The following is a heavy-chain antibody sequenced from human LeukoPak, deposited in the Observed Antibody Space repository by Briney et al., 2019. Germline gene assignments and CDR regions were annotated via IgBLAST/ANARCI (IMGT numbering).Heavy chain of an antibody. D-gene: IGHD3-22*01. CDR1: GFTFSSYS. CDR3: AREVSEGFDF. J-gene: IGHJ4*02. CDR2: FGTRSTSI. V-gene: IGHV3-21*01. Sequence: PGGSLRLSCAASGFTFSSYSMNWSRQAPGKGLEWVSSFGTRSTSIYHAGSVKGRFAISRANAKNSLYLQMNSLRAEDTAVYYCAREVSEGFDFWGQGTLVTVSS.